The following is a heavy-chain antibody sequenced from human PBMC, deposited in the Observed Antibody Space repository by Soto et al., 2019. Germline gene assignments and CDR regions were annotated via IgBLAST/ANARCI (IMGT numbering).Heavy chain of an antibody. J-gene: IGHJ4*02. D-gene: IGHD6-13*01. V-gene: IGHV3-23*01. CDR3: ARVHSSSLDY. CDR2: ISGSGGST. CDR1: GFTFSSYA. Sequence: EVQLLESGGGLVQPGGSLKLSCAASGFTFSSYAMSWVRQAPGKGLEWVSAISGSGGSTYYADSVKGRFTISGDNSKNTLYLQMNSLRAEDTAVYYCARVHSSSLDYWGQGTLVTVSS.